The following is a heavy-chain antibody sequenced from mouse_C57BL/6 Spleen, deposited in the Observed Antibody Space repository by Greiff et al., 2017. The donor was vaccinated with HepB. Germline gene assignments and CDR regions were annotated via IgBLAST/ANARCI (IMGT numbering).Heavy chain of an antibody. CDR3: AIGYGDYAMDY. D-gene: IGHD2-10*02. CDR2: INPSSGYT. Sequence: LVEPGAELARPGASVKMSCKASGYTFTSYTMHWVKQGPEQGLEWIGYINPSSGYTKYNQKFKDKATLTADKSSSTAYMHLSSLTAEDSAVYYCAIGYGDYAMDYWGQGTSVTVSS. V-gene: IGHV1-4*01. CDR1: GYTFTSYT. J-gene: IGHJ4*01.